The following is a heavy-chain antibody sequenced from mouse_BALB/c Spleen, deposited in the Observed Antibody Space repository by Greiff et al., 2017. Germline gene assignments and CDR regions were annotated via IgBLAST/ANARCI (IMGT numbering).Heavy chain of an antibody. J-gene: IGHJ4*01. CDR2: INSNGGST. Sequence: DVMLVESGGGLVQPGGSLKLSCAASGFTFSSYGMSWVRQTPDKRLELVATINSNGGSTYYPDSVKGRFTISRDNAKNTLYLQMSSLKSEDTAMYYCARGRYGNKGPMDYWGQGTSVTVSS. CDR1: GFTFSSYG. D-gene: IGHD2-1*01. CDR3: ARGRYGNKGPMDY. V-gene: IGHV5-6-3*01.